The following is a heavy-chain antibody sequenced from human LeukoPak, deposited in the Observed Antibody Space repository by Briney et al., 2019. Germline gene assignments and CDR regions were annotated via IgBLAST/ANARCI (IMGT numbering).Heavy chain of an antibody. J-gene: IGHJ4*02. D-gene: IGHD3-22*01. V-gene: IGHV1-46*01. CDR3: ARASYYYDSSGYYYFDY. CDR2: INPSGGST. Sequence: GASVKVSCKASGGTFSSYAISWVRQAPGQGLEWMGIINPSGGSTSYAQKFQGRVTMTRDTSTSTVYMELSSLRSEDTAVYYCARASYYYDSSGYYYFDYWGQGTLVTVSS. CDR1: GGTFSSYA.